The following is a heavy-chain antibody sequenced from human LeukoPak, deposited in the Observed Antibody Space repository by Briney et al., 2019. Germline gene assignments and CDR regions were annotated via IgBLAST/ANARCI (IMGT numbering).Heavy chain of an antibody. V-gene: IGHV3-21*01. D-gene: IGHD1-26*01. Sequence: TGESLRLSCVASGFTFNTYNMNWVRQAPGKGLERVSSITSSSSYIYYADSVKGRFTISRDNAKSSLYLQMNSLRDEDTAVYYCARDPYSGNYGDYYYYYMDVWGKGTTVTISS. CDR1: GFTFNTYN. CDR3: ARDPYSGNYGDYYYYYMDV. CDR2: ITSSSSYI. J-gene: IGHJ6*03.